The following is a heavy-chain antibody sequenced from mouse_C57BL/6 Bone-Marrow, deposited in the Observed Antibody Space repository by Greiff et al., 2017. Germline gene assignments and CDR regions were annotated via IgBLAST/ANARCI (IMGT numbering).Heavy chain of an antibody. D-gene: IGHD1-1*02. CDR1: GYTFTSYW. J-gene: IGHJ3*01. CDR3: GRLWSSVAGFAY. V-gene: IGHV1-53*01. CDR2: INPRNGGT. Sequence: QVQLQQPGTELVKPGASVKLSCKASGYTFTSYWMHWVKQRPGQGLEWIGYINPRNGGTNYNEKFKSKATLTADKSSSTAYMQLSSLTSEDSAVYYCGRLWSSVAGFAYWGQGTLVTVSA.